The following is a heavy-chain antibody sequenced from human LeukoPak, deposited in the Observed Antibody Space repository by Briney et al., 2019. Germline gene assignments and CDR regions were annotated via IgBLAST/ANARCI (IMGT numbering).Heavy chain of an antibody. CDR2: IYYSGST. CDR3: ARHAGYSSSWVDY. CDR1: GGSISSYY. J-gene: IGHJ4*02. D-gene: IGHD6-13*01. V-gene: IGHV4-59*08. Sequence: SETLSLTCTVSGGSISSYYWSLIRQPPGKGLEWIGYIYYSGSTNYNPSLKSRVTISVDTSKNQFSLKLSSVTAADTAVYYCARHAGYSSSWVDYWGQGTLVTVSS.